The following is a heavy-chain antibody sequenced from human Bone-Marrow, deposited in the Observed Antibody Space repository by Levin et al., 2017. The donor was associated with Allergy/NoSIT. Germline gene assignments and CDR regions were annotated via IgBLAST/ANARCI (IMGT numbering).Heavy chain of an antibody. CDR1: GFPFRNSW. CDR2: IKSKSDGGST. CDR3: ATDSLVVSGEGWPDGSFDF. J-gene: IGHJ4*02. Sequence: GESLKISCAASGFPFRNSWMNWVRQAPGKGLEWVGRIKSKSDGGSTDYAAPVKGRFTISRDDSENNLYLQMNTVKMEDTAIYFCATDSLVVSGEGWPDGSFDFWGQGALVTVSS. D-gene: IGHD3-22*01. V-gene: IGHV3-15*01.